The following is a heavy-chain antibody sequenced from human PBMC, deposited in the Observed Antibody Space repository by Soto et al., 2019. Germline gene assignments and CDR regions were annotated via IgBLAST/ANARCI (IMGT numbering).Heavy chain of an antibody. D-gene: IGHD2-15*01. CDR3: AHILVDCSGGSCYDQGFDY. V-gene: IGHV2-5*02. J-gene: IGHJ4*02. CDR1: GFSLSTRGVG. CDR2: IYWDDDK. Sequence: QITLKESGPTLVNPTQTLTLTCTFSGFSLSTRGVGVGWIRQPPGKALEWLALIYWDDDKRYSPSLKSRLTMIKDTSKNQVFLTMTNMDPVDTATYYCAHILVDCSGGSCYDQGFDYWGQGTLVTVSS.